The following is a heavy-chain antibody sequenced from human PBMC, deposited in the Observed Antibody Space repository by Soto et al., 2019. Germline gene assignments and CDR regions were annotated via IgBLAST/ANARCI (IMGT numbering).Heavy chain of an antibody. V-gene: IGHV3-73*01. Sequence: EVQLAESGGGLVQPGGSLRLSCAASGFTFSGSAIHWVRQASGKGLEWLGLIRSKANNYATAYGASVKGRFTISRDDSKNTAYLQMNSLKTEDTAIYYCSRQMFSPDNHWGQGTLVTVSS. CDR2: IRSKANNYAT. CDR3: SRQMFSPDNH. D-gene: IGHD3-10*02. CDR1: GFTFSGSA. J-gene: IGHJ5*02.